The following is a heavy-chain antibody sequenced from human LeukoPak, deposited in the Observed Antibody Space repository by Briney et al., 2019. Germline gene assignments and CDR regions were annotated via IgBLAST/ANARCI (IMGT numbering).Heavy chain of an antibody. CDR1: GYSISSGYY. V-gene: IGHV4-38-2*02. Sequence: PSETLSLTCSVSGYSISSGYYWGWIRQPPGKGLEWIGIIYHSGSTYYNPSLKSRVTISVDTTKNQFSLKLSSVTAADTAVYYCARGARGYSYGYHYWGQGTLVTVSS. CDR3: ARGARGYSYGYHY. J-gene: IGHJ4*02. CDR2: IYHSGST. D-gene: IGHD5-18*01.